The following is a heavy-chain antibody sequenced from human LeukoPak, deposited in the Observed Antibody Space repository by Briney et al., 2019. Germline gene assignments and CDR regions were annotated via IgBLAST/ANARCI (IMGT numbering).Heavy chain of an antibody. V-gene: IGHV3-74*01. CDR1: GFTFSNYL. J-gene: IGHJ4*02. Sequence: SLRLSCAASGFTFSNYLMHWVRQAPGKGLVLVSRVDSDGTSTSYADSVKGRFTISRDNAKNTLYLQMNSLRAEDTAVYYCARGYCSGGSCYRPFDYWGQGTLVTVSS. D-gene: IGHD2-15*01. CDR2: VDSDGTST. CDR3: ARGYCSGGSCYRPFDY.